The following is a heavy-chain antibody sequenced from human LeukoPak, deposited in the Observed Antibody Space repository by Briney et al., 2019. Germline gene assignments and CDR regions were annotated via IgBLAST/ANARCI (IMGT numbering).Heavy chain of an antibody. CDR2: IYYTGRT. J-gene: IGHJ3*02. D-gene: IGHD1-26*01. CDR3: ARRGSMGGSFVGAFDI. CDR1: GDSFSRNTYS. Sequence: SETLSLTCTVSGDSFSRNTYSWGWIRQPPGKGLEWIGSIYYTGRTFYNPSLKSRVTISVDTSKNQFSLKLSSVTAADTAVYYCARRGSMGGSFVGAFDIWGQGTMVTVSS. V-gene: IGHV4-39*01.